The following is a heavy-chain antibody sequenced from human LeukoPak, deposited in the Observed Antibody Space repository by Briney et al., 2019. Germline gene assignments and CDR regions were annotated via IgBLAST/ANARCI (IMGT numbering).Heavy chain of an antibody. Sequence: SEALSLTCAVYGGSFSGYYWGWIRQPPGKGLEWVGEINHSGSHNYNPSLKSRVTISVDTSKNQFSLTLSSVTAADTAVYYGARATVARADYYYGMDVWGQGTTVTVSS. CDR2: INHSGSH. V-gene: IGHV4-34*01. CDR1: GGSFSGYY. J-gene: IGHJ6*02. CDR3: ARATVARADYYYGMDV. D-gene: IGHD4-23*01.